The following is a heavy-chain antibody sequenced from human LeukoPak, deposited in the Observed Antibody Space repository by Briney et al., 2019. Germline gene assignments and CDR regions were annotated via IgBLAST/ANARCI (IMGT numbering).Heavy chain of an antibody. V-gene: IGHV4-4*07. CDR2: IYTSGTT. J-gene: IGHJ4*02. CDR3: ARTSPRAATFDY. Sequence: PSETLSLTCAASGGSISSYYWSWIRQPAGKGLEWIGRIYTSGTTNYNPSLKSRVTMLVDTSKNQFSLNLNSVTAADTAVYYCARTSPRAATFDYWGQGTLVTVSS. CDR1: GGSISSYY. D-gene: IGHD2-15*01.